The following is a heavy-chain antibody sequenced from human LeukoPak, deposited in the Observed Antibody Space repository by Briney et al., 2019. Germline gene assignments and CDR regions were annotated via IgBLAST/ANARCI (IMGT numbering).Heavy chain of an antibody. CDR2: ICGSSGST. J-gene: IGHJ4*02. V-gene: IGHV3-23*01. CDR3: AKGSGGSCYSNFDY. D-gene: IGHD2-15*01. Sequence: SGGSLRLSCAASGFTFSSCAMSWVRQAPGKGLDWVSAICGSSGSTYYADSVKGRFTISRDNSKNTLYLQMNSLRAEDTAVYYCAKGSGGSCYSNFDYWGQGTLVTVSS. CDR1: GFTFSSCA.